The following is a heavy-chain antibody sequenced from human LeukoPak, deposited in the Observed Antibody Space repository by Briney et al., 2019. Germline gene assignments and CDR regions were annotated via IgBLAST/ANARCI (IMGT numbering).Heavy chain of an antibody. CDR3: ARGRWTYYDFWSGYYFGDY. V-gene: IGHV3-23*01. J-gene: IGHJ4*02. D-gene: IGHD3-3*01. Sequence: GGTLRLSCAASEFTFSNYAMIWVRQAPGKGLEWISIIHNDGATTYYADSVKGRFTISRDNSKNTLYLQMNSLRAEDTAVYYCARGRWTYYDFWSGYYFGDYWGQGTLVTVSS. CDR1: EFTFSNYA. CDR2: IHNDGATT.